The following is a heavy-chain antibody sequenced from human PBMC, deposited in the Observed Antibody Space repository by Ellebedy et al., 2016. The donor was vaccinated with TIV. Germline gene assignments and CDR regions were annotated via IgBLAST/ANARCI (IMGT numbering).Heavy chain of an antibody. V-gene: IGHV5-51*01. CDR1: GSSFPVYW. CDR3: ARLPSGNRYGYSFDY. CDR2: IYPGDSES. D-gene: IGHD5-18*01. Sequence: PGGSLRPSCKLSGSSFPVYWIGWVRQLAGKCLEWKGMIYPGDSESRYSPSFQGHVTISADKTITTAYLQWSSLKAPDTAMYYCARLPSGNRYGYSFDYWGQGSLVTVSS. J-gene: IGHJ4*02.